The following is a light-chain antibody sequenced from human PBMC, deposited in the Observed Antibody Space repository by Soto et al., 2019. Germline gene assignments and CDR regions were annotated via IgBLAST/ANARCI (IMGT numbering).Light chain of an antibody. Sequence: QSVLTQPPSGSAAPGQKVTISCSGSSSNIGNNYVSWYQQLPGTAPKLLIYENNKRPSGIPDRFSGSKSGTSATLGITGLQTGDEADYYCGTWDSSLSVGVFGTGTKVTVL. CDR2: ENN. V-gene: IGLV1-51*02. CDR1: SSNIGNNY. J-gene: IGLJ1*01. CDR3: GTWDSSLSVGV.